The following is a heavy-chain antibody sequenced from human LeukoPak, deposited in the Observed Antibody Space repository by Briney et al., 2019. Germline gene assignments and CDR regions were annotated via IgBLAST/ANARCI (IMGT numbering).Heavy chain of an antibody. CDR2: ISPDGNIT. CDR3: ARGCSAIRCPADY. CDR1: GYTLSNYW. Sequence: PGGSLRLSCAASGYTLSNYWLHWVRQAPAEGLVWVSQISPDGNITPYADSVKGRFTISRDNSKNTLYLQMNALKAEDTAVYFCARGCSAIRCPADYWGQGSLVTVSS. D-gene: IGHD2-15*01. V-gene: IGHV3-74*01. J-gene: IGHJ4*02.